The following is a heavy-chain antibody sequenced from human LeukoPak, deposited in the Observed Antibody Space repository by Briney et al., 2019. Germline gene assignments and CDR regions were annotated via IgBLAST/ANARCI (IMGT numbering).Heavy chain of an antibody. CDR2: IDTKTGNP. CDR1: GYTFSSCA. Sequence: ASVKVSCKASGYTFSSCAINWVRQAPGQGLEYMGWIDTKTGNPAYAQGFTGRFVFSLDTSVSTAYLQISSLKAEDTAVYYCAIHPSDSSGYFSYWGQGALVTVSS. V-gene: IGHV7-4-1*02. J-gene: IGHJ4*02. D-gene: IGHD3-22*01. CDR3: AIHPSDSSGYFSY.